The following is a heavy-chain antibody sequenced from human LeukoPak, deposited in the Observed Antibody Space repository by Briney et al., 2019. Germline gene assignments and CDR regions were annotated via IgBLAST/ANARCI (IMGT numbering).Heavy chain of an antibody. CDR1: GFTFRDYW. V-gene: IGHV3-7*01. CDR2: VKQDGTEK. J-gene: IGHJ4*02. D-gene: IGHD6-13*01. CDR3: ARAGGTSWADY. Sequence: GGTLRLSCEASGFTFRDYWMTWVRQAPRKGLEWVANVKQDGTEKFYVDSVKGRFTISRDNGKNSLYLQMNSLRVEDTAIYYCARAGGTSWADYWGQGTLVTVSS.